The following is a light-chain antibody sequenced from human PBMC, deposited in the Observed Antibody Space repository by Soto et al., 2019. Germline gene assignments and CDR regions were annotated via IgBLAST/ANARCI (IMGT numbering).Light chain of an antibody. Sequence: QSALTQPASVSGSPGQSITISCTGTSSDVGGSNYVSWYQQHPGKAPKLMIYDVSNRPSGVSNRFSGSKSGNTASLTISGLQAEDDADYYCSSYTSSSTLVVFGGGTKLTVL. V-gene: IGLV2-14*01. CDR1: SSDVGGSNY. CDR3: SSYTSSSTLVV. CDR2: DVS. J-gene: IGLJ2*01.